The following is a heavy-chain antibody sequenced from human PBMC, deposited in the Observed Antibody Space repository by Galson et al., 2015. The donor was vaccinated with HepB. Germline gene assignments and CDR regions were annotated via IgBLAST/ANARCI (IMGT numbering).Heavy chain of an antibody. CDR2: INSGGRYI. CDR1: GFTFGSFG. V-gene: IGHV3-21*01. J-gene: IGHJ4*02. D-gene: IGHD5-18*01. Sequence: PRLSCAASGFTFGSFGMSWVRQAPGKGLEWISSINSGGRYIYYTDSVKGRFTISRDNAKNSLYLQMNSLRAEDTAMYYCARDRGGYSFDYWGQGTLVTVSS. CDR3: ARDRGGYSFDY.